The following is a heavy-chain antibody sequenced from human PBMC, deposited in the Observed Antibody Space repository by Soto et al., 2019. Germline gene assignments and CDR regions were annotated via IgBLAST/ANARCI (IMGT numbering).Heavy chain of an antibody. D-gene: IGHD1-26*01. V-gene: IGHV1-46*01. J-gene: IGHJ4*02. CDR2: INPSGGST. CDR1: GYIFTTYY. CDR3: ARESGNLGVWDYFFDY. Sequence: ASVKVSCEASGYIFTTYYIHWVRHAPGQRLEWMGGINPSGGSTSYTQNFQGRVTMTRDTSTTTVYMELSSLRSEDTAVYYCARESGNLGVWDYFFDYWGQGTQVTVSS.